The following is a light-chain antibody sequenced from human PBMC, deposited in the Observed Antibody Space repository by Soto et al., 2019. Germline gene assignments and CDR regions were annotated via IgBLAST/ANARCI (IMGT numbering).Light chain of an antibody. V-gene: IGLV2-8*01. Sequence: QSALTQPPSASGSPGQSVTISCTGTSSDVGGYNYVSWYQQHPGKAPKLMIYEVSKRPSGVPDRFSGSKSGNTASLTVSGLQAEDEADYYRSSYAGSNNLGVVFGGGTKLTVL. CDR1: SSDVGGYNY. J-gene: IGLJ2*01. CDR2: EVS. CDR3: SSYAGSNNLGVV.